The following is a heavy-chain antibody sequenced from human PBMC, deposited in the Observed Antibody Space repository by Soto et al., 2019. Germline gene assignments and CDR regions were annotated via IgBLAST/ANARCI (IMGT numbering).Heavy chain of an antibody. D-gene: IGHD3-10*01. CDR3: VGGQFYFDY. CDR1: GFPFTSYG. J-gene: IGHJ4*02. Sequence: QVQLVDSGGGVVQPGRSLRLSCAASGFPFTSYGMHWVREGPGKGLEWLAVISYDGTNKFYADSVKGRLTISRDNSKNTLYLQMNSLRPEDTALYYCVGGQFYFDYRGQGTLVIVSS. V-gene: IGHV3-30*03. CDR2: ISYDGTNK.